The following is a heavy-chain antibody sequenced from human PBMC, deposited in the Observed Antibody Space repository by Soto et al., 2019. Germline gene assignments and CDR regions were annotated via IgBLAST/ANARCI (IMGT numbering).Heavy chain of an antibody. J-gene: IGHJ6*02. CDR1: GGTFSSYA. V-gene: IGHV1-69*06. D-gene: IGHD3-3*01. Sequence: GASVKVSCKASGGTFSSYAISWVRQAPGQGLEWMGGIIPIFGTANYAQKFQGRVTITADKSTSTAYMELSSLRSEDTAVYYCARDGANSGSAIFGVVIVPKTSYYYYGMDVWGQGTTVTVSS. CDR2: IIPIFGTA. CDR3: ARDGANSGSAIFGVVIVPKTSYYYYGMDV.